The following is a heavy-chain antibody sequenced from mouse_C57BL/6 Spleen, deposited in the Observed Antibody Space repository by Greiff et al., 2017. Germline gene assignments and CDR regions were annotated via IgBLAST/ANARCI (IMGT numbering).Heavy chain of an antibody. Sequence: QVQLQQPGAELVKPGASVKLSCKASGYTFTSYWMHWVKQRPGQGLEWIGMIHPNSGSTNYNEKFKSKATLTVDKSSSTAYMQLSSLTSEDSAVYYCARSDYCYLYDFGYRGQGTTLTVAS. CDR2: IHPNSGST. J-gene: IGHJ2*01. D-gene: IGHD2-12*01. V-gene: IGHV1-64*01. CDR1: GYTFTSYW. CDR3: ARSDYCYLYDFGY.